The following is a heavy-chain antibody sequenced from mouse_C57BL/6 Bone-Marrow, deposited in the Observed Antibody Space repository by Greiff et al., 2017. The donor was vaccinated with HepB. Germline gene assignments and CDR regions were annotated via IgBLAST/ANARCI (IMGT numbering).Heavy chain of an antibody. CDR2: ISNGGGST. D-gene: IGHD1-1*01. J-gene: IGHJ3*01. CDR3: ARHADTTVPHY. Sequence: EVKRVESGGGLVQPGGSLKLSCAASGFTFSDYYMYWVRQTPEKRLEWVAYISNGGGSTYYPDTVKGRFTISRDNAKNTLYLQMSRLKSEDTAMYYCARHADTTVPHYWGQGTLVTVSA. CDR1: GFTFSDYY. V-gene: IGHV5-12*01.